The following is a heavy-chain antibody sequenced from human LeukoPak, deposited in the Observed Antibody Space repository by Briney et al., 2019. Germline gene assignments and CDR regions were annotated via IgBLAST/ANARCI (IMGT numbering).Heavy chain of an antibody. CDR2: ISAYNGNT. CDR1: GYTFTSYG. J-gene: IGHJ5*02. V-gene: IGHV1-18*01. CDR3: ARVPVPAAIREGDNWFDP. D-gene: IGHD2-2*02. Sequence: ASVKVSCKAFGYTFTSYGISWVRQAPGQGLEWMGWISAYNGNTNYAQKLQGRVTMTTDTSTSTAYMELRSLRSDDTAVYYCARVPVPAAIREGDNWFDPWGQGTLVTVSS.